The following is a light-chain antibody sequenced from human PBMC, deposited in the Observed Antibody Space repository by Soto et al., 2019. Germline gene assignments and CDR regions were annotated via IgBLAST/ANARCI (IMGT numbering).Light chain of an antibody. J-gene: IGKJ2*01. Sequence: ESVLTQSPGTLSLSPGERATLSCRASQSVTNSFFAWYQQRPGQAPSLLIYGISNRATGIPDRFSGSGSGTDFTLTISRLEPEDFVVYYCQQYSTLPYTFGQGTKLEVK. CDR3: QQYSTLPYT. V-gene: IGKV3-20*01. CDR2: GIS. CDR1: QSVTNSF.